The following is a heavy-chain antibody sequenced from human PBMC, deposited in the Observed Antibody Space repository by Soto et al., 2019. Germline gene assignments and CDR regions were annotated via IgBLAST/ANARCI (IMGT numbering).Heavy chain of an antibody. J-gene: IGHJ6*02. CDR2: ISGSGGST. CDR1: GFTFSSYA. V-gene: IGHV3-23*01. D-gene: IGHD3-22*01. Sequence: GGSLRLSCAASGFTFSSYAMSWVRQAPGKGLEWVSGISGSGGSTYYADSVKGRFTISRDNSKNTRYLQMNSLRAEDTAVYYCAKVSSYYDSSGYGDYYYYGMDVWGQGTTVTVSS. CDR3: AKVSSYYDSSGYGDYYYYGMDV.